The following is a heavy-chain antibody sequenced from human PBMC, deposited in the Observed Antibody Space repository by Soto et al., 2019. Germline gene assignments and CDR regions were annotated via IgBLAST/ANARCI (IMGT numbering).Heavy chain of an antibody. CDR3: ARAARGGSSMPFDY. Sequence: QVQLQASGPGLVKPSGTLSLTCAVSGGSIRRSNWLSWVRKPPGKGLEWIVEIYLSGSTNYNTSLKSRVTISVDKSKDQFSLKLSSVPAADTAVYYWARAARGGSSMPFDYWGQGTLVTVSS. CDR2: IYLSGST. J-gene: IGHJ4*02. CDR1: GGSIRRSNW. D-gene: IGHD6-13*01. V-gene: IGHV4-4*02.